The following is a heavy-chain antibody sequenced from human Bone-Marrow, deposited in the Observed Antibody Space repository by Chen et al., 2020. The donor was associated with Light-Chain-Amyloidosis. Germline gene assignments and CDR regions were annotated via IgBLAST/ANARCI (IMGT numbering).Heavy chain of an antibody. V-gene: IGHV3-53*01. CDR3: ARNGLGTYSGYPEDY. CDR2: IYSGGIT. J-gene: IGHJ4*02. D-gene: IGHD5-12*01. CDR1: GFTVSSNY. Sequence: EVQLVESGGGLIQPGGSLRLSCAASGFTVSSNYMSGVRQAPGKGLEWVSVIYSGGITYYADSVKGRFTISRDNSKNTLYLQMNSLRAEDTAVYYCARNGLGTYSGYPEDYWGQGTLVTVSS.